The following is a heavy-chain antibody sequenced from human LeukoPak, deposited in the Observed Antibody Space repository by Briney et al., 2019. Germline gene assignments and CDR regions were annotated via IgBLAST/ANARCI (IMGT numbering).Heavy chain of an antibody. V-gene: IGHV1-69*05. CDR3: ASFYGSGSYYSPIDY. J-gene: IGHJ4*02. Sequence: ASVKVSCKASGGTFSSYAISWVRQAPGQGLEWMGGIIPIFGTANYAQKLQGRVTMTTDTSTSTAYMELRSLRSDDTAVYYCASFYGSGSYYSPIDYWGQGTLVTVSS. CDR1: GGTFSSYA. D-gene: IGHD3-10*01. CDR2: IIPIFGTA.